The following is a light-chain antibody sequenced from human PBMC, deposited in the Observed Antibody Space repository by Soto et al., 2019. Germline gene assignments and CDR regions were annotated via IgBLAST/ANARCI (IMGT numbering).Light chain of an antibody. CDR3: QQYGSPPLT. J-gene: IGKJ4*01. CDR1: QSVSSSY. CDR2: GAS. V-gene: IGKV3-20*01. Sequence: EIVLTQSPGTLSLSPGERATLSCRASQSVSSSYLAWYQQKPGQAPRLLIYGASSRATGIPDRFSGGGSGTDFTLTISRLEPEDFAVYYCQQYGSPPLTFGGGTKVEIK.